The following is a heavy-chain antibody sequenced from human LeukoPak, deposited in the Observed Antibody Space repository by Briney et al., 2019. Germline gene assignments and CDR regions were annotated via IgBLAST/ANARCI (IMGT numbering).Heavy chain of an antibody. CDR2: IWYDGSNK. V-gene: IGHV3-33*01. CDR3: AREGYSGYNSH. D-gene: IGHD5-12*01. Sequence: PGRSLRLSCAASGFTFSSYGMHWVRQAPGKGLEWVAVIWYDGSNKYYVDSVKGRFTISRDNAKNSQYLQMNSLRGEDTAVYYCAREGYSGYNSHWGQGTLVTVSS. J-gene: IGHJ4*02. CDR1: GFTFSSYG.